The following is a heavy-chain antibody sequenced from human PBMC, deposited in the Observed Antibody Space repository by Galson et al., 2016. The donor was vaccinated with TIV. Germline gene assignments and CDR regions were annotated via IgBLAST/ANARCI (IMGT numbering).Heavy chain of an antibody. J-gene: IGHJ4*02. CDR2: IDPTYGGT. CDR1: GNIFTRDY. CDR3: IRDLGRPRDF. V-gene: IGHV1-46*03. Sequence: SVKVSCKASGNIFTRDYVHWVRQAPGQGLEWMGVIDPTYGGTTFAQKFQALVTMTRDTSTSKVYMEVSGLKSDDTAVYYCIRDLGRPRDFWGQGTLVTVSS. D-gene: IGHD7-27*01.